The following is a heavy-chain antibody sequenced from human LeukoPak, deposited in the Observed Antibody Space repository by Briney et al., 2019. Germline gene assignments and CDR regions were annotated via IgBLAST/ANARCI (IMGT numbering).Heavy chain of an antibody. CDR3: ARDSSGYYFGHDAFDI. V-gene: IGHV3-30-3*01. CDR2: ISYDGSNK. Sequence: GGSLRLSCAASGFTFSSYAMHWVRQAPGKGLEWVAVISYDGSNKYYADSVKGRFTISRDNSKNTLYLQMNSLRAEDTAVYYCARDSSGYYFGHDAFDIWGQGTMVTVSS. D-gene: IGHD3-22*01. CDR1: GFTFSSYA. J-gene: IGHJ3*02.